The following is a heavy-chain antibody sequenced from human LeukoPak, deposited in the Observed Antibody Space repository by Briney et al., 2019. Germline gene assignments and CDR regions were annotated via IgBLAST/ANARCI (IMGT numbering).Heavy chain of an antibody. CDR1: GFTFSTYE. J-gene: IGHJ5*02. Sequence: GGSLRLSCAASGFTFSTYEMNWVRQAPGKGLEWVSSITGNGATRVYSDSAKGRFTTSWDNSKNMVYLQLNSLRVEDTALYYCTKDPNGDYIGAFDAWGQGTLVTVSS. CDR2: ITGNGATR. D-gene: IGHD4-17*01. CDR3: TKDPNGDYIGAFDA. V-gene: IGHV3-23*01.